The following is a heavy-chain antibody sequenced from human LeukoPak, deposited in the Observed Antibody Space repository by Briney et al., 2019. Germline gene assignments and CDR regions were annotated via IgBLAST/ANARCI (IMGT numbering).Heavy chain of an antibody. CDR2: MNQDGSEK. J-gene: IGHJ4*02. CDR1: GFTFSSYW. Sequence: GGSLRLSCAAPGFTFSSYWMNWVRQAPGKGLEWVANMNQDGSEKYYVDSVKGRFTISRDNAKNSLYLQMNSLRAEDTAVYYCGRAMDYWGQGTLVTVSS. CDR3: GRAMDY. V-gene: IGHV3-7*03.